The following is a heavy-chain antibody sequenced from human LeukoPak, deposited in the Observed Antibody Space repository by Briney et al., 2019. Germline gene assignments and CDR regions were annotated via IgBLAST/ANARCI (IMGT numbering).Heavy chain of an antibody. Sequence: SQTLSLTCTVSGSSISSGDYYWSWIRQPPGKGLEWIGYIYYSGSTYYNPSLKSRVTISVDTSKNQFSLKLSSVTAADTAVYYCARGAVPAAISLWGQGTLVTVSS. CDR2: IYYSGST. V-gene: IGHV4-30-4*01. D-gene: IGHD2-2*01. CDR1: GSSISSGDYY. CDR3: ARGAVPAAISL. J-gene: IGHJ4*02.